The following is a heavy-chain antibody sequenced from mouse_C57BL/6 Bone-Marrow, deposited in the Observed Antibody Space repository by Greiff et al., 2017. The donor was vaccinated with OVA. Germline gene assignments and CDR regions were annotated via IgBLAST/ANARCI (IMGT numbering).Heavy chain of an antibody. V-gene: IGHV1-9*01. Sequence: AQRVESGAELMKPGASVKLSCKATGYTFTGYWIEWVKQRPGHGLEWIGEILPGSGSTNYNEKFKGKATFTADTSSNTAYMQLSSLTTEDSAIYYCARLGTTVVNYYAMDYWGQGTSVTVSS. CDR3: ARLGTTVVNYYAMDY. CDR2: ILPGSGST. J-gene: IGHJ4*01. D-gene: IGHD1-1*01. CDR1: GYTFTGYW.